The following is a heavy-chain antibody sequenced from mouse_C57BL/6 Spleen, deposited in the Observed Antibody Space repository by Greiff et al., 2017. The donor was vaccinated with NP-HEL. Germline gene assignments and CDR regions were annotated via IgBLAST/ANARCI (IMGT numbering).Heavy chain of an antibody. D-gene: IGHD2-2*01. V-gene: IGHV1-26*01. J-gene: IGHJ2*01. Sequence: VQLQQSGPELVKPGASVKISCKASGYTFTDYYMNWVKQSHGKSLEWIGDINPNNGGTSYNQKFKGKATLTVDKSSSTAYMELRSLTSEDSAVYYCAILVQGNYWGQGTTLTVSS. CDR1: GYTFTDYY. CDR2: INPNNGGT. CDR3: AILVQGNY.